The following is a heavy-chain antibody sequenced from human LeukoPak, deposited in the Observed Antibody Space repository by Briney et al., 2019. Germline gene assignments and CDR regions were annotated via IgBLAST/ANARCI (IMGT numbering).Heavy chain of an antibody. CDR1: GFTFSSYS. CDR3: ARVVYYYDSKGLGYFDY. CDR2: ISSSSSYI. V-gene: IGHV3-21*01. J-gene: IGHJ4*02. D-gene: IGHD3-22*01. Sequence: PGGSLRLSCAASGFTFSSYSMNWVRQAPGKGLEWVSSISSSSSYIYYADSVKGRFTISRDNAKNSLYLQMNSLRAEDTAVYYCARVVYYYDSKGLGYFDYWGQGTLVTVSS.